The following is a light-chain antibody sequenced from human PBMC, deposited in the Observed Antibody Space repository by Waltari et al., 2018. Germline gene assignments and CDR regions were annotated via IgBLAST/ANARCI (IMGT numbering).Light chain of an antibody. CDR3: AAWDKSLSGPV. V-gene: IGLV1-44*01. CDR1: SSATARAP. J-gene: IGLJ3*02. Sequence: QSALTQPPSVSGTPGQRVTIPCSTSSSATARAPVNWYQQLPGTAPKLLFFGNDQRPSGVPDRFSGSKSGTSASLAIRGLQSEDEADYYCAAWDKSLSGPVFGGGTKLTVL. CDR2: GND.